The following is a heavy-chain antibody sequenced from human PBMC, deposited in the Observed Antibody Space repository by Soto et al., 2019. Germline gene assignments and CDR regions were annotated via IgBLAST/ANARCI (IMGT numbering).Heavy chain of an antibody. CDR1: AYTFTSHG. D-gene: IGHD4-4*01. J-gene: IGHJ4*02. V-gene: IGHV1-18*01. CDR3: ARDTSNNFDH. CDR2: ISAYNGNT. Sequence: SVNDSSKGSAYTFTSHGINSLRQAPGQGLEWMGWISAYNGNTNYAQKLQGRVTMTTDTSTSTAYMELRSLRSDDTAVYYCARDTSNNFDHGGQGTV.